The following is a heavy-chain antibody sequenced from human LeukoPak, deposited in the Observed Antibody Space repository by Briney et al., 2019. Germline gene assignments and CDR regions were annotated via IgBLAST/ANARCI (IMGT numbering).Heavy chain of an antibody. CDR1: GYTLTELS. Sequence: ASVKVSCKVSGYTLTELSMHWVRQAPGKGLEWMGGFDPEDGETIYAQKFQGRVTMIEDTSTDTAYMELSSLRSEDTAVYYCATGRGQQPDYWGQGTLVTVSS. CDR2: FDPEDGET. V-gene: IGHV1-24*01. J-gene: IGHJ4*02. D-gene: IGHD6-13*01. CDR3: ATGRGQQPDY.